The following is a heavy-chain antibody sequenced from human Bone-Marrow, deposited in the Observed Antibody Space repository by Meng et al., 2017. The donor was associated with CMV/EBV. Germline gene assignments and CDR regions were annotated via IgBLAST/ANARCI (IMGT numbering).Heavy chain of an antibody. J-gene: IGHJ6*02. Sequence: SVKVSCKASGGTFNSYAISWVRQAPGQGLEWMGQIILIFDTANYAQKFQGRLTITTDESTSTAYMELSSLRSDDTAVYYCASGDFWSGHGTDYYYGMDVCGQGTTVAVSS. D-gene: IGHD3-3*01. CDR1: GGTFNSYA. CDR2: IILIFDTA. V-gene: IGHV1-69*05. CDR3: ASGDFWSGHGTDYYYGMDV.